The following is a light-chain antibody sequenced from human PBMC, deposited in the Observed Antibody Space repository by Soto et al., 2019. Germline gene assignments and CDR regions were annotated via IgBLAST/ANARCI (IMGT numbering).Light chain of an antibody. Sequence: EIVMTQSPATLSVSPGAKATLSCRASQSVSILLAWYQQKPGQAPRLLIYDASNRATGIQASFSGSGSGTDFTLTISSLEPEDFAVYYCQQRSNWPTFGQGTRLEIK. CDR1: QSVSIL. CDR2: DAS. V-gene: IGKV3-11*01. J-gene: IGKJ5*01. CDR3: QQRSNWPT.